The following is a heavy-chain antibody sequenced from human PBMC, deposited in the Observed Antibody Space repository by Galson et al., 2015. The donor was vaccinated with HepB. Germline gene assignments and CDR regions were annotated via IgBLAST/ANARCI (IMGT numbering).Heavy chain of an antibody. Sequence: ETLSLTCTVSGGSSSIYYWSWIRQPPGKGLEWIGYIYYSGYTSHNPSLKSRVIISADTSKNQLSLKLSSVTAADTAVYYCATLPVAGTAYFDNWGQGTLVTVSS. CDR3: ATLPVAGTAYFDN. CDR1: GGSSSIYY. CDR2: IYYSGYT. J-gene: IGHJ4*02. D-gene: IGHD6-19*01. V-gene: IGHV4-59*01.